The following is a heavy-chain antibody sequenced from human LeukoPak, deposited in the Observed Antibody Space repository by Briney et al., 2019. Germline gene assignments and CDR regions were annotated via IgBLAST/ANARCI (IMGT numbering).Heavy chain of an antibody. CDR2: MYYSGST. CDR3: ARPTSSGSYFY. Sequence: SETLSLTCTVSGVSISSSSYFWGWIRQPPGKGLEWIGSMYYSGSTAYNPSLKSRVTMSVDTSKNQFSLKLSSVTAADTAVYYCARPTSSGSYFYWGQGTLVTVSS. CDR1: GVSISSSSYF. J-gene: IGHJ4*02. D-gene: IGHD3-10*01. V-gene: IGHV4-39*01.